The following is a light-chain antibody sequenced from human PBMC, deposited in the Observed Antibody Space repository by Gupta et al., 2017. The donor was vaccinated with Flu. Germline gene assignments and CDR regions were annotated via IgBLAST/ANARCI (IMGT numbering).Light chain of an antibody. CDR1: QSGIYSSNNKNY. J-gene: IGKJ1*01. V-gene: IGKV4-1*01. CDR2: CAS. CDR3: QQNYSSPWT. Sequence: DIVMTQSPDSLSVSLGDRATINCKSSQSGIYSSNNKNYLAWYQQKPGQPPKLLIYCASTRATGVPARFSGSGSGTDFTLTISSLQAEDVAVYYCQQNYSSPWTFGQGTKVEIK.